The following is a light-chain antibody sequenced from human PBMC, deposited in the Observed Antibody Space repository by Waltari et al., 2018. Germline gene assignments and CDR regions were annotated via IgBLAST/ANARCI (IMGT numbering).Light chain of an antibody. CDR3: SSYTSSSTPWV. CDR1: SSDVGGYNY. J-gene: IGLJ1*01. CDR2: EVS. V-gene: IGLV2-14*01. Sequence: QSALTQPASVSGSPGQSITISCTGTSSDVGGYNYVSWYQQHPGKAPKLMIYEVSNRPSGVSNRFSGSKSGNMASLTISGLQAEDEADYYCSSYTSSSTPWVFGTGTKVTVL.